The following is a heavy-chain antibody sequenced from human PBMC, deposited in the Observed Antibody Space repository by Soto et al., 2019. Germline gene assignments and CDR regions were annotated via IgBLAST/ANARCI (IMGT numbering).Heavy chain of an antibody. D-gene: IGHD6-19*01. CDR3: ARSLGSSGGSRGAVYDF. V-gene: IGHV1-2*04. CDR1: GYTFTGYY. J-gene: IGHJ3*01. CDR2: INPNSGGT. Sequence: ASGKVSCKASGYTFTGYYMHWVRQAPGQGLEWMGWINPNSGGTNYAQKFQGWVTMTRDTSISTAYMELSRLRSDDTAVYYCARSLGSSGGSRGAVYDFCGRRTM.